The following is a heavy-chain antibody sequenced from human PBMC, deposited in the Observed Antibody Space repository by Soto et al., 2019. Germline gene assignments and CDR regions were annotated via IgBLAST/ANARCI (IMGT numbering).Heavy chain of an antibody. CDR3: ARIGYGDYGDY. V-gene: IGHV4-34*01. Sequence: QVQLQQWGAGLLKPSETLSLTCAVYGGSFSGYYWSWIRQPPGKGLEWIGEINHSGSTNYNPSLKSRVTISVDTSKNQFSLKLSSVTAADTAVYYCARIGYGDYGDYWGQGTLVTVSS. D-gene: IGHD4-17*01. CDR2: INHSGST. J-gene: IGHJ4*02. CDR1: GGSFSGYY.